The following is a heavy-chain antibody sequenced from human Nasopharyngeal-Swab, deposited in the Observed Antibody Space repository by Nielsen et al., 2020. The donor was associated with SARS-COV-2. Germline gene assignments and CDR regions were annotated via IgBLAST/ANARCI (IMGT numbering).Heavy chain of an antibody. Sequence: GGSLRLSCAASGFTFSSYAMSWVRQAPGKGLEWVSAISGSGGSTYYADSVKGRFTISRDNSKNTLYLQMNSLRAEDTAVYYCAKGGDSGYDYGPHDYWGQGTLVTVSS. CDR3: AKGGDSGYDYGPHDY. D-gene: IGHD5-12*01. V-gene: IGHV3-23*01. CDR2: ISGSGGST. CDR1: GFTFSSYA. J-gene: IGHJ4*02.